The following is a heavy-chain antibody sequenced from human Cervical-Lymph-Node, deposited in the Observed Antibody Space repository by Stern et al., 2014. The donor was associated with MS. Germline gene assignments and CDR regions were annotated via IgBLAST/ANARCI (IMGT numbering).Heavy chain of an antibody. CDR2: TIPMFGIA. D-gene: IGHD2-2*01. CDR3: ARVADIVVVPADNGMDV. Sequence: QDQLVQSGAEVKKPGSSVKVSCKASGGTFSSYTISWVRQAPGQGLEWMGRTIPMFGIANYAQKFQGRVTITADKSTTTVYMELSSLRSEDTAVYYCARVADIVVVPADNGMDVWGQGTTVTVSS. J-gene: IGHJ6*02. CDR1: GGTFSSYT. V-gene: IGHV1-69*04.